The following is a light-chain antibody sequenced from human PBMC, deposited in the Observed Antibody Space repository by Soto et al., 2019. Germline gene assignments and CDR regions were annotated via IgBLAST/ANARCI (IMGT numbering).Light chain of an antibody. CDR1: KNDIGVYDF. V-gene: IGLV2-8*01. J-gene: IGLJ1*01. CDR2: EVV. Sequence: QSALTLPPSASGSPGQSVTISCTGTKNDIGVYDFVSWYQHHPGKAPRLIIYEVVQRPSGVPDRFSGSKSGNKASLTVSGLQAADEADYFCKSYAGSNTYVFGSGTKVTVL. CDR3: KSYAGSNTYV.